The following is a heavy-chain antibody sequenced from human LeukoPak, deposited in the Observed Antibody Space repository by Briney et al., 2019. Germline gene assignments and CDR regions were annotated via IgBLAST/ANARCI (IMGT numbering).Heavy chain of an antibody. D-gene: IGHD3-22*01. V-gene: IGHV4-61*02. CDR2: IYTSGST. CDR3: ARDRKWLLRGVFDY. Sequence: SQTLSLTCTVSGGSISSGSYYWSWIRQPAGKGLEWLGRIYTSGSTNYNPSLKSRVTISVDTPKNQFSLKLSSVTAADTAVYYCARDRKWLLRGVFDYWGQGTLVTVSS. J-gene: IGHJ4*02. CDR1: GGSISSGSYY.